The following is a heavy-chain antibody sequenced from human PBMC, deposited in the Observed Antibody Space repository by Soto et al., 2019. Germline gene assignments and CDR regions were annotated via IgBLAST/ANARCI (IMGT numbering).Heavy chain of an antibody. CDR2: INGGDGDR. CDR3: TRTKTGTYPLDY. CDR1: GYTFIDYA. D-gene: IGHD7-27*01. J-gene: IGHJ4*02. Sequence: ASVKVSCKASGYTFIDYALHWVRQAPGQRLEWMGWINGGDGDRRSSQKFQGRVTITRDTSASIAYMELSSLRSEDTAVYYCTRTKTGTYPLDYWGQGTQVTVSS. V-gene: IGHV1-3*01.